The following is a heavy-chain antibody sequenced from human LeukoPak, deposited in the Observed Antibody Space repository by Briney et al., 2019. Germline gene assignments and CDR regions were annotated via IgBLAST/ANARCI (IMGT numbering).Heavy chain of an antibody. D-gene: IGHD3-22*01. CDR1: GYTFTGYY. CDR2: INPNSGGT. J-gene: IGHJ4*02. Sequence: ASVKVSCKASGYTFTGYYMHWVRQAPGQGLEWMGWINPNSGGTNYAQKFQGRVTMTRDTSISTAYMELSRLRSDDTAVYYCARGAPYYYDSSGYYFDYWGQGTLVTVSS. V-gene: IGHV1-2*02. CDR3: ARGAPYYYDSSGYYFDY.